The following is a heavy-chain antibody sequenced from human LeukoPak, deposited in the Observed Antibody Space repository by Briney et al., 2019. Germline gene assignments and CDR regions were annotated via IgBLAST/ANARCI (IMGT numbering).Heavy chain of an antibody. D-gene: IGHD6-13*01. V-gene: IGHV4-34*01. Sequence: PSETLSLTCAVYGGSFSGYYWSWIRQAPGKGLEWIGEINHSGSTNYNPSLKSRVTISVDTSKNQFSLKLSSVTAADTAVYYCARGYSSWYQYFQHWGQGTLVTVSS. CDR3: ARGYSSWYQYFQH. CDR1: GGSFSGYY. J-gene: IGHJ1*01. CDR2: INHSGST.